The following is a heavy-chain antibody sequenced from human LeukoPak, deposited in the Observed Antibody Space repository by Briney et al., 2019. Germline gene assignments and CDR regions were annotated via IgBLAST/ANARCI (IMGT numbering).Heavy chain of an antibody. Sequence: PGGSLRLSCAASGFTFSSYAMSWVRQAPGKGLEWVSAISGSGGSTYYADSVKGRFTISRDNSKNTLYLQMNSLRAEDTAVYYCARFYRATLDAFDIWGQGTMVTVSS. V-gene: IGHV3-23*01. CDR1: GFTFSSYA. D-gene: IGHD3-3*01. CDR2: ISGSGGST. J-gene: IGHJ3*02. CDR3: ARFYRATLDAFDI.